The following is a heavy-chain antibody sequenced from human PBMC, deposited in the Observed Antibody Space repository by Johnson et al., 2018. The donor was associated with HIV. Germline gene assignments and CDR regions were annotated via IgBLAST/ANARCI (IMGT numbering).Heavy chain of an antibody. V-gene: IGHV3-30*02. CDR2: IHYDGNNK. Sequence: QVQLVESGGGLVQPGGSLRLSCAASAFTFSSYAIHWVRQAPGKGLEWVAFIHYDGNNKYYADSVKGRFTISRDNSKNTLYLQMNSLRAEDTAVYYCARKGDAFDIWGQGTMVTVSS. J-gene: IGHJ3*02. CDR3: ARKGDAFDI. CDR1: AFTFSSYA.